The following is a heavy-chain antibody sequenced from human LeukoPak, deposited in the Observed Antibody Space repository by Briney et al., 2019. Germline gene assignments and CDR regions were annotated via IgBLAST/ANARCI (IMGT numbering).Heavy chain of an antibody. CDR1: GGSFSGYY. Sequence: PSETLSLTCAVYGGSFSGYYWSWIRQSPGKGLEWIGEINHSGSTNYNPSLKSRVSISVGTSKNQFSLKLSSVTAADTAVYYCARGLDYWGQGTLVTVSS. CDR3: ARGLDY. CDR2: INHSGST. V-gene: IGHV4-34*01. J-gene: IGHJ4*02.